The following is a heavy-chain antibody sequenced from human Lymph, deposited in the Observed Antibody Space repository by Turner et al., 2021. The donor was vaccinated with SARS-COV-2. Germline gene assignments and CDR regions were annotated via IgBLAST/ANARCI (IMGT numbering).Heavy chain of an antibody. D-gene: IGHD2-2*01. Sequence: VPLVQSGAAVTQPGSSVTVSCKDSGGTFRSYAIPWVRQAPGQGLEWMGGIIPILAIANHAQQFQGRVTMTADKSTSTAYMELSSLRAEDTAVYYCARDSPYCSSTSCYDPWGQGTLVTVSS. V-gene: IGHV1-69*10. CDR3: ARDSPYCSSTSCYDP. J-gene: IGHJ5*01. CDR1: GGTFRSYA. CDR2: IIPILAIA.